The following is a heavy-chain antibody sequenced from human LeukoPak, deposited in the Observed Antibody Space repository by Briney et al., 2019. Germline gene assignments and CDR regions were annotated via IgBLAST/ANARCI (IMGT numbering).Heavy chain of an antibody. CDR2: INPNSGGT. J-gene: IGHJ6*03. V-gene: IGHV1-2*02. CDR1: GYTFTGYY. CDR3: ARVGVPSSYYYYYYMDV. Sequence: ASVKVSCKASGYTFTGYYMHWVRQAPGQGLEWMGWINPNSGGTNYAQKFQGRVTMTRDTSISTAYMELSRLRSDDTAVYYCARVGVPSSYYYYYYMDVWGKGTTVTVSS. D-gene: IGHD6-13*01.